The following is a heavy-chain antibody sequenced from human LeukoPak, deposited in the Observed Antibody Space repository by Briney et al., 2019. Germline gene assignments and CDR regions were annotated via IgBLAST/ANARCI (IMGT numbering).Heavy chain of an antibody. D-gene: IGHD4-17*01. CDR2: ISAYNGNT. CDR3: AKEGAYGDFEY. CDR1: GYTFNRYG. J-gene: IGHJ4*02. Sequence: GASVKVSCKASGYTFNRYGMSWVRQAPGQGLEWMGWISAYNGNTNYAQKVQGRVTMTTNTSTSTAYMELRSLRSDDTAVYYCAKEGAYGDFEYWGQETLVTVSS. V-gene: IGHV1-18*01.